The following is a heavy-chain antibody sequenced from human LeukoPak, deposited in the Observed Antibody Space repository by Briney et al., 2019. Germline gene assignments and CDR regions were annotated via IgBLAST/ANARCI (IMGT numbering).Heavy chain of an antibody. D-gene: IGHD1-1*01. V-gene: IGHV3-7*01. J-gene: IGHJ4*02. CDR2: IKYDGNEE. CDR1: GFTFSSYW. Sequence: QSGRSLRLFCAASGFTFSSYWMSWMRQAPGKGLEWVANIKYDGNEEYYVDSVKGRFTISRDNAKNSLYLQLNSLRVEDTAVYYCKSGGAAPGSFDYWGQGTLVTVSP. CDR3: KSGGAAPGSFDY.